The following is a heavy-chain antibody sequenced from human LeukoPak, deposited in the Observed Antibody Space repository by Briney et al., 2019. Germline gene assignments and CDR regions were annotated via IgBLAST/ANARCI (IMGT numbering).Heavy chain of an antibody. Sequence: SETLSLTCTLSGGSISSYYWSWIRQPPGKGLEWIGYIYYSGSTNYNPSLKSRVTISVDTSKNQFSLKLSSVTAADTAVYYCARLVVTPAPFDYWGQGTLVTVSS. V-gene: IGHV4-59*01. CDR1: GGSISSYY. J-gene: IGHJ4*02. CDR3: ARLVVTPAPFDY. D-gene: IGHD4-23*01. CDR2: IYYSGST.